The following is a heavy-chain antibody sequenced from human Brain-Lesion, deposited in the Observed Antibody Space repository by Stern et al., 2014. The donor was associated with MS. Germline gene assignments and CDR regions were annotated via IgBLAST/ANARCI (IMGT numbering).Heavy chain of an antibody. J-gene: IGHJ4*02. CDR3: ASGYRIFDY. CDR2: IHPSGSA. V-gene: IGHV4-61*02. Sequence: QVQLQESGPGLVKPSQTLSLTCTVSGGSISSGSDYWSWIRQPVGKGLEWIGRIHPSGSAFYTPSLKSRLTISTDTSMNQFSLELNSATAADTAIYYCASGYRIFDYWGQGILVTVSS. D-gene: IGHD5-18*01. CDR1: GGSISSGSDY.